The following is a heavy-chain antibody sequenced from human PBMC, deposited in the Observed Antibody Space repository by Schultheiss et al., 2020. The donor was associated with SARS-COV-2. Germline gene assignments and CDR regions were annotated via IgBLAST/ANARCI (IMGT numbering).Heavy chain of an antibody. Sequence: GGSLRLSCSASGFTFSSYAMHWVRQAPGKGLEWVSAISGSGGSTYYADSVKGRFTISRDNSKNTLYLQMNSLRAEDTAVYYCARAVGGSRVVPAAIDYWGQGTLVTVSS. J-gene: IGHJ4*02. V-gene: IGHV3-23*01. CDR2: ISGSGGST. CDR3: ARAVGGSRVVPAAIDY. D-gene: IGHD2-2*01. CDR1: GFTFSSYA.